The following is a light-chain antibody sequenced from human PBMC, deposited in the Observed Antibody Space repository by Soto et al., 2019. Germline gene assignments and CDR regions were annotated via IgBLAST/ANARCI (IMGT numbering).Light chain of an antibody. CDR3: QRYYNTPLT. CDR2: WAS. J-gene: IGKJ4*01. CDR1: QSLLYRSTNKNY. Sequence: DILMTQSPESLTVSVGERATINCESSQSLLYRSTNKNYLAWYQQKPGQPPKLLIYWASTRESGVPDRFSGSGSGTDFTLTISNVQAEDVAVYYCQRYYNTPLTFGGGTKVEIK. V-gene: IGKV4-1*01.